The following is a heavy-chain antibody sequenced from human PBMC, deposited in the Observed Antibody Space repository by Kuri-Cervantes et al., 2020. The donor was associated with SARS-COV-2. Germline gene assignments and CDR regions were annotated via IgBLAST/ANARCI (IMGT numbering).Heavy chain of an antibody. CDR3: ARARAAAGTFIEYFQH. CDR2: ISYDGSNK. D-gene: IGHD6-13*01. V-gene: IGHV3-30-3*01. J-gene: IGHJ1*01. Sequence: GGSLRLSCAASGFTVSSNYMSWVRQAPGKGLEWVAVISYDGSNKYYADSVKGRFTISRDNSKNTLYLQMNSLRAEDTAVYYCARARAAAGTFIEYFQHWGQGTLVTVSS. CDR1: GFTVSSNY.